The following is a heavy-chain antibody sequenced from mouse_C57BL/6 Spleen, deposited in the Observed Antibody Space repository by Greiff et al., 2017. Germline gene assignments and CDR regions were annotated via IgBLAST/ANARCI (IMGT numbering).Heavy chain of an antibody. V-gene: IGHV1-26*01. CDR3: ARAYGSSYDPAFDV. CDR1: GYTFTDYY. Sequence: EVQLQQSGPELVKPGASVKISCKASGYTFTDYYMNWVKQSHGKSLEWIGDINPNNGGTSYNQKFKGKATLTVDKSSSTAYMELRSLTSEDSAVXYCARAYGSSYDPAFDVWGTGTTVTVSS. CDR2: INPNNGGT. J-gene: IGHJ1*03. D-gene: IGHD1-1*01.